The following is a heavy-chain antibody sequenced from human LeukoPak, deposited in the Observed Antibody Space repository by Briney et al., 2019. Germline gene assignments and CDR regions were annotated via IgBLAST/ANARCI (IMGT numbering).Heavy chain of an antibody. Sequence: ASVKVSCKASGYTFTSYDINWVRQATGQGLEWMGWMNPNSGNTGYARKFQGRVTMTRNTSISTAYMELSSLRSEDTAVYYCAGGIYPLRFLEWLPFDYWGQGTLVTVSS. CDR2: MNPNSGNT. CDR3: AGGIYPLRFLEWLPFDY. D-gene: IGHD3-3*01. J-gene: IGHJ4*02. CDR1: GYTFTSYD. V-gene: IGHV1-8*01.